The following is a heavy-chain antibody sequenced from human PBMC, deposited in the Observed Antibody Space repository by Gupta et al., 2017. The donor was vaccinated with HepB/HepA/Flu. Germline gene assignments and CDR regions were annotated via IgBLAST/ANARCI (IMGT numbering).Heavy chain of an antibody. J-gene: IGHJ4*02. CDR1: GFTFSSYG. D-gene: IGHD2-2*01. CDR3: AKECGIVVVPAATHFDY. CDR2: ISYDGSNK. Sequence: QVQLVESGGGVVQPGRSLRLSCAASGFTFSSYGIHWVRQAPGKGLEWVAVISYDGSNKYYADSVKGRFTISRDNSKNTLYLQMNSLRAEDTAVYYCAKECGIVVVPAATHFDYWGQGTLVTVS. V-gene: IGHV3-30*18.